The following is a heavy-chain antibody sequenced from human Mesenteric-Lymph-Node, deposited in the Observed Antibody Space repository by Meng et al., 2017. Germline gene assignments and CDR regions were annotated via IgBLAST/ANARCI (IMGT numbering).Heavy chain of an antibody. D-gene: IGHD6-13*01. CDR3: ARLVRGGAAGMAEY. J-gene: IGHJ4*02. CDR1: GGSFSGHS. V-gene: IGHV4-34*01. Sequence: VQVQQWGAGLLRPSETLSLTCGVYGGSFSGHSWNWIRQPPGKGLEWIGEINQSGSTNYKPSLRSRVTMSVDTSRNQFSLRLNSVTAADTAVYYCARLVRGGAAGMAEYWAQGTQVTVSS. CDR2: INQSGST.